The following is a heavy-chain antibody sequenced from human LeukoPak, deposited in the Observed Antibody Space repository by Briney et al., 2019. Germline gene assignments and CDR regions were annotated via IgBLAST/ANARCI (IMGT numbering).Heavy chain of an antibody. CDR2: IWFDGSNE. D-gene: IGHD3-22*01. J-gene: IGHJ4*02. V-gene: IGHV3-33*06. CDR3: AKDSGPYTSGYYGH. CDR1: GFTFSTYG. Sequence: GGSLRLSCVASGFTFSTYGMHWVRQAPGKGLEWVALIWFDGSNEYYLDSVKGRFTISRDNSKNTLFLQMNSLRAEDTAVYYCAKDSGPYTSGYYGHWGQGTLVTVAS.